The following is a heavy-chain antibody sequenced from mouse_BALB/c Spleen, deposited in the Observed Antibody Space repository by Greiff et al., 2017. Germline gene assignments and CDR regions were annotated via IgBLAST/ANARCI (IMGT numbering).Heavy chain of an antibody. CDR1: GFNIKDTY. D-gene: IGHD2-14*01. J-gene: IGHJ1*01. Sequence: EGKLMESGAELVKPGASVKLSCTASGFNIKDTYMHWVKQRPEQGLEWIGRIDPANGNTKYDPKFQGKATITADTSSNTAYLQLSSLTSEDTAVYYCARRYSKGYFDVWGAGTTVTVSS. V-gene: IGHV14-3*02. CDR3: ARRYSKGYFDV. CDR2: IDPANGNT.